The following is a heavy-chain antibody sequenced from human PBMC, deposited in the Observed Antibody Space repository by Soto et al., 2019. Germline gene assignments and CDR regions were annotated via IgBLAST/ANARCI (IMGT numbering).Heavy chain of an antibody. CDR2: IYHSGST. CDR1: SGSISSSNW. D-gene: IGHD6-13*01. J-gene: IGHJ3*02. CDR3: ARGIAAAGRGAFDI. V-gene: IGHV4-4*02. Sequence: QLQLQESGPGLVEPSGTLSLTCAVSSGSISSSNWWSWVRQPPGKGLEWIGEIYHSGSTNYNPSLKRRVTISVDKSRNQFSLKLSSVTAADTAVYYCARGIAAAGRGAFDIWGQGTMVTVSS.